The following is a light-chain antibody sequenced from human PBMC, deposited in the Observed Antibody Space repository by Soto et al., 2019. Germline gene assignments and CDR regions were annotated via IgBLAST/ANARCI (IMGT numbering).Light chain of an antibody. CDR2: EGS. Sequence: QSPLTQPASVSGSPGQSITISCTGTSSDVGSYNLVSWYQPHPGKAPKLMIYEGSKRPSGVSNRFSGSKSGNTASLTISGLQAEDESDYYCCSYAGSSTLLFGGGTKVTVL. V-gene: IGLV2-23*03. CDR1: SSDVGSYNL. J-gene: IGLJ2*01. CDR3: CSYAGSSTLL.